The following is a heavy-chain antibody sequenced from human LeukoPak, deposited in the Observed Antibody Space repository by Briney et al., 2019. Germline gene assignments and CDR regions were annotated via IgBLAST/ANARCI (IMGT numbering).Heavy chain of an antibody. CDR3: XXDGSLXXXXWSGXXNWFDP. J-gene: IGHJ5*02. Sequence: GGSLRLSCAASGFTFDDYGMSWVRQAPGKGLEWVSGINWNGGSTVYADAVKGRFTISRDNTKNCLYLRMNSLRAEDTALYYXXXDGSLXXXXWSGXXNWFDPWGQGTLVTVS. V-gene: IGHV3-20*04. D-gene: IGHD3-3*01. CDR2: INWNGGST. CDR1: GFTFDDYG.